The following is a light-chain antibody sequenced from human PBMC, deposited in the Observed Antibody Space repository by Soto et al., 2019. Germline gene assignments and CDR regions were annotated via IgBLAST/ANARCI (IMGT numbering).Light chain of an antibody. CDR2: DAS. V-gene: IGKV1-5*01. Sequence: DIQMTQSPSTLSAFVGDRVIITCRASQSIYTWLAWYQQKPGKAPNLLIYDASILQSGVPLRFSGSGSGTEFTLTISSLQPDDFATYYCQQYNSYRYTFGQGTRLAIK. CDR3: QQYNSYRYT. J-gene: IGKJ2*01. CDR1: QSIYTW.